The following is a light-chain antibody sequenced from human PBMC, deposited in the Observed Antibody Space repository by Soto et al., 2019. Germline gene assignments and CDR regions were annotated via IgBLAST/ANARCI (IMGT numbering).Light chain of an antibody. Sequence: QSALTQPASVSGSPGQSITISCTGTSSDVGSYNLVSWYQQHPGKAPKLMIYEVSKRPSGVSNRFSGSMSGNTASLTISGLQAEDEADYYCCSYAGSRRVFGTGTKSPS. V-gene: IGLV2-23*02. J-gene: IGLJ1*01. CDR1: SSDVGSYNL. CDR2: EVS. CDR3: CSYAGSRRV.